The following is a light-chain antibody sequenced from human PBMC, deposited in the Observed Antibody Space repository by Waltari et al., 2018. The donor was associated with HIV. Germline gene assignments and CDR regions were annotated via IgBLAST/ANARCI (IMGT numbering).Light chain of an antibody. Sequence: DIVMTQSSDSLTASLGERASINCMSTQSLLYSPNNKNFLVWYQQKPGQPPTLLIYWASSRESGVPARFSGSGSGTNFTLTISSLQPEDVATYFCQQYFTTPWTFGQGTKVE. V-gene: IGKV4-1*01. CDR1: QSLLYSPNNKNF. J-gene: IGKJ1*01. CDR2: WAS. CDR3: QQYFTTPWT.